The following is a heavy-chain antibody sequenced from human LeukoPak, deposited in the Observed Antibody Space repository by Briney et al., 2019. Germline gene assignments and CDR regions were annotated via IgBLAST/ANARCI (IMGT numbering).Heavy chain of an antibody. V-gene: IGHV4-30-2*01. CDR3: ARQNGGSWNYYYYMDV. CDR1: GGSISSGGYY. Sequence: PSETLSLTCTVSGGSISSGGYYWSWIRQPPGKGLEWIGYIYHSGSTYYNPSLKSRVTISVDRSKNQFSLKLSSVTAADTAVYYCARQNGGSWNYYYYMDVWGKGTTVTVSS. CDR2: IYHSGST. D-gene: IGHD1-26*01. J-gene: IGHJ6*03.